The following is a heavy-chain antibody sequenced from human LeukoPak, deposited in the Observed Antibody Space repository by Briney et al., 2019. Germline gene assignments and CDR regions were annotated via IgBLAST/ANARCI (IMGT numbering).Heavy chain of an antibody. V-gene: IGHV4-59*01. D-gene: IGHD6-6*01. CDR2: IYYSGST. Sequence: SETLSLTCTVSGVSISSYYWSWIRQPPGKGLEWIGYIYYSGSTNYNPSLKSRVTISVDTSKNQFSLKLSSVTAADTAVYYCARIQGSSSSLDYWGQGTLVTVSS. CDR1: GVSISSYY. J-gene: IGHJ4*02. CDR3: ARIQGSSSSLDY.